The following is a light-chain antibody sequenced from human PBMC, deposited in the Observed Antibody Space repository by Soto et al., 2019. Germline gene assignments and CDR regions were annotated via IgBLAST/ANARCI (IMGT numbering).Light chain of an antibody. CDR2: LNSDGSH. CDR1: SGHNNYA. J-gene: IGLJ2*01. V-gene: IGLV4-69*01. CDR3: QTWDTGIRV. Sequence: QLVLTQSPSASASLGASVKLTCTLTSGHNNYAIAWHQQQPEKGPRYLMNLNSDGSHKKGDGIPDRFSGSSSGAERYLIISSLQSEDEADYYCQTWDTGIRVFGGGTKLTV.